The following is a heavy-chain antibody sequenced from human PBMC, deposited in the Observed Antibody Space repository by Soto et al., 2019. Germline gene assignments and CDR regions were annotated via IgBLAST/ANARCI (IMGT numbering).Heavy chain of an antibody. D-gene: IGHD3-22*01. V-gene: IGHV4-39*01. CDR2: SSYTGNT. J-gene: IGHJ4*02. Sequence: SETLSLTCTVSGASITSGSYYWGWIRQPPGKGLQWIGSSSYTGNTYFNPSLRSRVTISFDTSKNQFSLRLTSVTASDTAVYYCAKNPGYYYDSSGYYPFDYWGQGTLVTVSS. CDR3: AKNPGYYYDSSGYYPFDY. CDR1: GASITSGSYY.